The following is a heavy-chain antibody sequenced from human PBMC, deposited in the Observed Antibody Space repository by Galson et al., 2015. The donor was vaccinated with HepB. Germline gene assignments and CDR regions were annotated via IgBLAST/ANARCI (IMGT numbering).Heavy chain of an antibody. Sequence: SVKVSCKASGYTFTSYAMHWVRQAPGQRLEWMGWINAGNGNTKYSQKFQGRVTITRDTSASTAYMELSSLRSEDTAVYYCARSGDTAMVTLGDYWGQGTLVTVSS. CDR1: GYTFTSYA. CDR3: ARSGDTAMVTLGDY. D-gene: IGHD5-18*01. J-gene: IGHJ4*02. CDR2: INAGNGNT. V-gene: IGHV1-3*01.